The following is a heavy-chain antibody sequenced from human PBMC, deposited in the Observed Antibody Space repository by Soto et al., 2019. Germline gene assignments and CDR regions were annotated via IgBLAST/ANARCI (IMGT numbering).Heavy chain of an antibody. D-gene: IGHD3-22*01. Sequence: ASVKVSCKASGGTFSSYAISWVRQAPGQGLEWMGGIIPIFGTANYAQKFQGRVTITADESTSTAYMELSSLRSEDTAVYYCARDHYYDSSGYDYYYYGMDVWGQGTTVTVSS. V-gene: IGHV1-69*13. CDR1: GGTFSSYA. CDR3: ARDHYYDSSGYDYYYYGMDV. CDR2: IIPIFGTA. J-gene: IGHJ6*02.